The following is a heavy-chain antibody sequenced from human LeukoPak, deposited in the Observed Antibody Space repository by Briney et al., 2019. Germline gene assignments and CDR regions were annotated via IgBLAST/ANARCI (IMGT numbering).Heavy chain of an antibody. CDR3: ARGLREPYFDY. J-gene: IGHJ4*02. D-gene: IGHD1-14*01. CDR2: FYYSGST. V-gene: IGHV4-61*08. CDR1: GGSISSGGYY. Sequence: SQTLSLTCTVSGGSISSGGYYWSWIRQPPGKGLEWIGYFYYSGSTNYNPSLKSRVTISVDTSKNQFSLKLSSVTAADTAVYYCARGLREPYFDYWGQGTLVTVSS.